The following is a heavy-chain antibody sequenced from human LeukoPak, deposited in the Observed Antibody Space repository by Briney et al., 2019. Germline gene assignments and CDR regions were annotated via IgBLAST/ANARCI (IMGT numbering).Heavy chain of an antibody. J-gene: IGHJ4*02. Sequence: GGSLRLSCAASGFTFDDYAMHWVRQAPGKGLEWVSGISWNSGSIGYADSVKGRFTISRDDAKNSLYLQMNSLRAEDTALYYCAKAVGLYYYDSSGYSYFDYWGQGTLVTVSS. CDR1: GFTFDDYA. V-gene: IGHV3-9*01. CDR2: ISWNSGSI. CDR3: AKAVGLYYYDSSGYSYFDY. D-gene: IGHD3-22*01.